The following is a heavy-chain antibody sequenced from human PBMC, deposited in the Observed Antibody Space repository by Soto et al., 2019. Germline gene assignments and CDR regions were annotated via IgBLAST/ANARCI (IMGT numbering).Heavy chain of an antibody. CDR3: ARDLARIAVADQVGWFDP. V-gene: IGHV1-69*01. CDR1: GGTFSSYA. J-gene: IGHJ5*02. CDR2: IIPIFGTA. Sequence: QVQLVQSGAEVKKPGSSVKVSCKASGGTFSSYAISWVRQAPGQELEWMGGIIPIFGTANYAQKFQGRVTITADESTSTAYMELSSLRSEDTAVYYCARDLARIAVADQVGWFDPWGQGTLVTVSS. D-gene: IGHD6-19*01.